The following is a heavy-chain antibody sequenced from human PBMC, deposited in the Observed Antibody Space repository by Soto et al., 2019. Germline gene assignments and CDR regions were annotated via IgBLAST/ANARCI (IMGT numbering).Heavy chain of an antibody. CDR2: MSGSGDST. Sequence: GGSLRLSCAASGFTFSSYAMSWGRQAPGKGLEGVSTMSGSGDSTFYADSVKGRFTISRDNSKNMLYLQMTSLTAEDTAVYYCATNPARGSDLAGGSWGQGALVTVSS. V-gene: IGHV3-23*01. CDR1: GFTFSSYA. CDR3: ATNPARGSDLAGGS. D-gene: IGHD5-12*01. J-gene: IGHJ5*02.